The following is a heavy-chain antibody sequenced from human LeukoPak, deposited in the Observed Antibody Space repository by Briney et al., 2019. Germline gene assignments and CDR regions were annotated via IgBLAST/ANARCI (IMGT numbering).Heavy chain of an antibody. CDR3: ARVYCSTTSCYAYYFDY. V-gene: IGHV1-69*01. D-gene: IGHD2-2*01. J-gene: IGHJ4*02. Sequence: ASVKVSCKASGGTFSSYAISWVRQAPGQGLEWMGGIIPIFGTANYAQKFQGRVTITADESTSTAYMELSSLRSEDTAVYYCARVYCSTTSCYAYYFDYWGQGTLVTVSS. CDR2: IIPIFGTA. CDR1: GGTFSSYA.